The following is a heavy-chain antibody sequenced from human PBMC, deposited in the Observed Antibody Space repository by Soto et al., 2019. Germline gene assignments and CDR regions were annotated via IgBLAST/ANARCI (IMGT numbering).Heavy chain of an antibody. V-gene: IGHV3-33*01. Sequence: GGSLRLSCAASGFTFSSYGMHWVRQAPGKGLEWVAVIWYDGSNKYYADSVKGRFTISRDNSKNTLYLQMNSLRAEDTAVYYCARDGVAIAAAGTQYYYYYYMDVWGKGTTVTVSS. J-gene: IGHJ6*03. CDR2: IWYDGSNK. D-gene: IGHD6-13*01. CDR3: ARDGVAIAAAGTQYYYYYYMDV. CDR1: GFTFSSYG.